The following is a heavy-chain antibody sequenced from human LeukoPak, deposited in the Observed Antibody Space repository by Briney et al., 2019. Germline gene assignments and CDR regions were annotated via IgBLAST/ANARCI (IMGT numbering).Heavy chain of an antibody. D-gene: IGHD3-22*01. V-gene: IGHV1-8*01. CDR1: GYTFTSYD. CDR2: MNPNSGNT. Sequence: ASVKVSCKASGYTFTSYDINWVRQATGQGLEWMGWMNPNSGNTGYAQKFQGRVTMTRNTSISTAYMELSSLRSEDTAVYYCARPYYYDSSGYGTPYYGMDVWGQGTTVTVSS. J-gene: IGHJ6*02. CDR3: ARPYYYDSSGYGTPYYGMDV.